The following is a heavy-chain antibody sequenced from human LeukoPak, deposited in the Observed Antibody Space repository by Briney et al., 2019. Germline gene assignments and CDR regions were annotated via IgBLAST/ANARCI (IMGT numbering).Heavy chain of an antibody. CDR1: GGSFSGYY. Sequence: SETLSLTCAVYGGSFSGYYWSWIRQPPGKGLEGIGGIYYSGSTYYNPSLKSRVTISGDTSTIQFSLKLSSVTAADTAVYYCARDRHSSGWYSPAPNYRWGQGTLVTVSS. CDR3: ARDRHSSGWYSPAPNYR. D-gene: IGHD6-19*01. CDR2: IYYSGST. J-gene: IGHJ4*02. V-gene: IGHV4-34*01.